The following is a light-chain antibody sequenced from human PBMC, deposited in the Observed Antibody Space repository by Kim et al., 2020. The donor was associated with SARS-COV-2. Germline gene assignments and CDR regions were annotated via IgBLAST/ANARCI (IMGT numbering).Light chain of an antibody. Sequence: DIQMTQSPSTLSASVGDRVTITCRASQSISSWLAWYQQKPGKAPNLLIYKASSLESGVPSRFSGSGSGTEFTLTISSLQPDDSATYYCQQYNSYSAFGQGTKVDIK. CDR2: KAS. CDR1: QSISSW. J-gene: IGKJ1*01. V-gene: IGKV1-5*03. CDR3: QQYNSYSA.